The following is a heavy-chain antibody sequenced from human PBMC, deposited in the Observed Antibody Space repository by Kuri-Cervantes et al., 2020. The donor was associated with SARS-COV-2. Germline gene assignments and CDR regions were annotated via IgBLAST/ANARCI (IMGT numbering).Heavy chain of an antibody. V-gene: IGHV3-9*01. D-gene: IGHD2-15*01. J-gene: IGHJ5*02. CDR3: AKGGYCSGGSCNNWFDP. CDR1: GFTFDEYA. Sequence: SLSPACAASGFTFDEYAMHWVRQAPGKGLEWVSGISWNSGSIGYADSVKGRFTLSRDNAKNSLYLQMNSLRAEDTALYYCAKGGYCSGGSCNNWFDPWGQGTLVTVSS. CDR2: ISWNSGSI.